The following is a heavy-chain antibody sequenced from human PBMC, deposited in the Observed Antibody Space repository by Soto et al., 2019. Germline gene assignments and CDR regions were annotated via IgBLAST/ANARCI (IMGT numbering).Heavy chain of an antibody. V-gene: IGHV4-31*03. CDR3: ARGAYVFPSQQFEH. J-gene: IGHJ4*02. CDR1: GGSISGDNYY. CDR2: IYYTGST. D-gene: IGHD5-12*01. Sequence: QVQLQESGPGLVRPSQTLSLTCTVSGGSISGDNYYWTWIRQHPVKGLEWIGYIYYTGSTHYSPSLKSRVTMSVDTSKNQFALKLDSVSAADTAIYYCARGAYVFPSQQFEHWGQGTLVTVSS.